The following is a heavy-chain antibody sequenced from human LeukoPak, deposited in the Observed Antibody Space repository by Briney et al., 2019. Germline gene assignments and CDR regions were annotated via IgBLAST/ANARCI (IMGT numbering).Heavy chain of an antibody. V-gene: IGHV1-46*01. J-gene: IGHJ4*02. D-gene: IGHD3-10*01. CDR1: GYTFTNYY. Sequence: GASVTVSCTASGYTFTNYYMHWVRQAPGQGLEWMGIINPSGGSTNYAQKFQGRVTMTRDTSTSTVYMELSSLRSEDTAVYYCARDFGVRNDLYYFDYWGQGTLVTVSS. CDR2: INPSGGST. CDR3: ARDFGVRNDLYYFDY.